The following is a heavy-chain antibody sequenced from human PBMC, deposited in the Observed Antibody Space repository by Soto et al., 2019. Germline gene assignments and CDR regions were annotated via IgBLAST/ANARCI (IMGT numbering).Heavy chain of an antibody. J-gene: IGHJ6*02. CDR1: GGSISSYY. CDR3: ARVTANYDFWSGYYPGGYYYYGMDV. Sequence: PSETLSLTCTVSGGSISSYYWSWIRQPPGKGLERIGYIYYSGSTNYNPSLKSRVTISVDTSKNQFSLKLSSVTAADTAVYYCARVTANYDFWSGYYPGGYYYYGMDVWGQGTTVTVSS. CDR2: IYYSGST. V-gene: IGHV4-59*01. D-gene: IGHD3-3*01.